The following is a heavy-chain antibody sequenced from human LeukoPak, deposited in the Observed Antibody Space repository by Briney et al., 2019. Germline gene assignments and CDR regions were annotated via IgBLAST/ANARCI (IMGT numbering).Heavy chain of an antibody. J-gene: IGHJ4*02. CDR3: ARTYEKMATMGAFHY. D-gene: IGHD5-24*01. V-gene: IGHV1-2*02. Sequence: ASVKVSCKASGYTFSGYYMQWVRQAPGQGPEWMGWINPKNGGTNYAQKFQGRVTLTRDTSISTAHMELSGLRSDDTAVYYCARTYEKMATMGAFHYWGQGTLVTVSS. CDR1: GYTFSGYY. CDR2: INPKNGGT.